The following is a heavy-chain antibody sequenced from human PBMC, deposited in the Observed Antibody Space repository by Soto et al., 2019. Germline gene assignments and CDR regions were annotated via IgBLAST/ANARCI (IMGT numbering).Heavy chain of an antibody. CDR3: ARLRMAAAGTDWFDP. D-gene: IGHD6-13*01. CDR2: IYYSGST. CDR1: GGSISSSSYY. Sequence: SETLSLTCTVSGGSISSSSYYWGWIRQPPGKGLEWIGSIYYSGSTHYNPSLKSRVTISVDTSKNQFSLKLSSVTAADTAVYYCARLRMAAAGTDWFDPWGQGTLVTVSS. J-gene: IGHJ5*02. V-gene: IGHV4-39*01.